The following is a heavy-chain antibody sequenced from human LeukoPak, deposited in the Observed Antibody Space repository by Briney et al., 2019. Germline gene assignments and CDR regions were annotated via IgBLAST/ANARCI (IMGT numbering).Heavy chain of an antibody. CDR1: GFTFSSYA. D-gene: IGHD3-16*01. J-gene: IGHJ4*02. Sequence: GGSLRLSCAASGFTFSSYAMSWVRQAPGKGLEWVSAISGSGGSTYYADSVKGRFTISRDNSKNTLYLQMNSLGAEDTAVYYCAKSPTRGPAYYFDYWGQGTLVTVSS. CDR2: ISGSGGST. V-gene: IGHV3-23*01. CDR3: AKSPTRGPAYYFDY.